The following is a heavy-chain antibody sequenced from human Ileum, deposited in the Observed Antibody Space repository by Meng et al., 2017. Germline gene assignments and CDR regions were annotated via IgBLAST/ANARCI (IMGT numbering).Heavy chain of an antibody. J-gene: IGHJ4*02. CDR2: ISAYNGNT. V-gene: IGHV1-18*01. CDR1: GYTFTSYG. D-gene: IGHD3-10*01. CDR3: ARDKTLLEYGSGSYYLGGFDY. Sequence: ASVKVSCKASGYTFTSYGISWVRQAPGQGLEWMGWISAYNGNTNYAQKLQGRVTMTTDTSTSTAYMELRSLRSDDTDVYYCARDKTLLEYGSGSYYLGGFDYWGQGTLVTVSS.